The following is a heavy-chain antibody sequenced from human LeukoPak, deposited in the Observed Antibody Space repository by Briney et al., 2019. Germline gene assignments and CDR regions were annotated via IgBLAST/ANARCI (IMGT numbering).Heavy chain of an antibody. CDR3: AKKSCSGGNCYGGSNYDY. Sequence: PGGSLRLSCAASGFTFSSCAMSWVRQVPGKGLEWVSAISGSGGNTYYADSVKGRFTISRDSSKNTLYLQMNSLRAEDTAVYYCAKKSCSGGNCYGGSNYDYWGQGTLVTVSS. CDR2: ISGSGGNT. J-gene: IGHJ4*02. D-gene: IGHD2-15*01. CDR1: GFTFSSCA. V-gene: IGHV3-23*01.